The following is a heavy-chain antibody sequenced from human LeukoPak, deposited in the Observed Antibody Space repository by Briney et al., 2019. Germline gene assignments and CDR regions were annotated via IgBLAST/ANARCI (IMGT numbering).Heavy chain of an antibody. J-gene: IGHJ6*03. Sequence: PGGSLRLSCAASGFTFSSYSMNWVRQAPGKGLEWASSISSSSSYIYYADSVKGRFTISRDNAKNSLYLQMNSLRAEDTAVYYCARDVITMIVVVTHYYMDVWGKGTTVTVSS. D-gene: IGHD3-22*01. V-gene: IGHV3-21*01. CDR3: ARDVITMIVVVTHYYMDV. CDR1: GFTFSSYS. CDR2: ISSSSSYI.